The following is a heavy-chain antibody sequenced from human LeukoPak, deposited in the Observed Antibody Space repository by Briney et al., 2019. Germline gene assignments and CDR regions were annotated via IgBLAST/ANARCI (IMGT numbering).Heavy chain of an antibody. V-gene: IGHV3-23*01. Sequence: GGSLRLSCAASGFTFSSYAMSWVRQAPGKGLEWVSAISGSGGSTYYADSVKGRFTISRDKYKNTLYKQMTSLRAEDTAVYYCTKASLYSSSWHDYWGQGTLVTVSS. CDR2: ISGSGGST. CDR1: GFTFSSYA. CDR3: TKASLYSSSWHDY. J-gene: IGHJ4*02. D-gene: IGHD6-13*01.